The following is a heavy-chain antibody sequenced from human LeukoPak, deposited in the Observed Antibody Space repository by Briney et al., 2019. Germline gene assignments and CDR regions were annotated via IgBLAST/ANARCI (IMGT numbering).Heavy chain of an antibody. Sequence: GGSLRLSCAASGFTFSSYAMSWVRQAPGKGPEWVSAISGSGGSTYYADSVKGRFTISRGNSKNTLYLQMNSLRAEDTAVYYCAKDSGDIVVVPAAFDYWGQGTLVTVSS. CDR2: ISGSGGST. CDR1: GFTFSSYA. V-gene: IGHV3-23*01. J-gene: IGHJ4*02. D-gene: IGHD2-2*01. CDR3: AKDSGDIVVVPAAFDY.